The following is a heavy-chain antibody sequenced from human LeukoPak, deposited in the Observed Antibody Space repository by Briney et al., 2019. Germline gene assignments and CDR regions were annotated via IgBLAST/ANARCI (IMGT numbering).Heavy chain of an antibody. Sequence: PGRSLRLSCAASGFSVSSTYMSWVRQAPGKGLEWVSVIYSGGITKYAESVKGRFTISRDNSKNTLFLQMNSLRAEDTAMYYCATKGGSSGYYPRFDYWGQGTLVTVSS. J-gene: IGHJ4*02. CDR1: GFSVSSTY. D-gene: IGHD3-22*01. CDR3: ATKGGSSGYYPRFDY. CDR2: IYSGGIT. V-gene: IGHV3-53*01.